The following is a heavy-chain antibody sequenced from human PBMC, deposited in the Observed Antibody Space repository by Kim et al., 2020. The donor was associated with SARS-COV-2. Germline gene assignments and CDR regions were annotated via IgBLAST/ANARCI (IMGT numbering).Heavy chain of an antibody. J-gene: IGHJ3*02. Sequence: GGSLRLSCAASGFTFSSYEMNWVRQAPGKGLEWVSYISSSGSTIYYADSVKGRFTISRDNAKNSLYLQMNSLRAEDTAVYYCARVYPYYYDSSGSNHDAFDIWGQGTMVTVSS. CDR2: ISSSGSTI. CDR1: GFTFSSYE. CDR3: ARVYPYYYDSSGSNHDAFDI. V-gene: IGHV3-48*03. D-gene: IGHD3-22*01.